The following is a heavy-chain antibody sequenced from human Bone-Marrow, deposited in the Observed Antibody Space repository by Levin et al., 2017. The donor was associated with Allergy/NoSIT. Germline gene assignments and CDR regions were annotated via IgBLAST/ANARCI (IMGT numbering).Heavy chain of an antibody. V-gene: IGHV4-31*03. CDR1: GGSISSGVYF. J-gene: IGHJ3*02. CDR2: VSHSGIT. CDR3: ARGITVFGVVLAVNDAFDI. D-gene: IGHD3-3*01. Sequence: SSETLSLTCTVSGGSISSGVYFWSWIRQLPGKGLEWIGYVSHSGITFYNQSLKSRVTISGDTSKSLFSLNLSSVTAADTAVYYCARGITVFGVVLAVNDAFDIWGQGTMVTVSS.